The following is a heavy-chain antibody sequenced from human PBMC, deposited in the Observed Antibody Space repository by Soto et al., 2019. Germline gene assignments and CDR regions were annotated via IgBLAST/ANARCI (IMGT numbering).Heavy chain of an antibody. D-gene: IGHD1-1*01. CDR2: INGDTGKT. CDR1: GYIFTSYG. V-gene: IGHV1-3*01. J-gene: IGHJ5*02. Sequence: QVQLVQSGAEVKRPGASVKLSCKASGYIFTSYGLHWVRRAPGQGLEWMGWINGDTGKTKFSQKFQGRVTMSRDTSASTAFMELSSLKFEDTAVYFCAREIGNWNDGIFDPWGQGTLVTVSS. CDR3: AREIGNWNDGIFDP.